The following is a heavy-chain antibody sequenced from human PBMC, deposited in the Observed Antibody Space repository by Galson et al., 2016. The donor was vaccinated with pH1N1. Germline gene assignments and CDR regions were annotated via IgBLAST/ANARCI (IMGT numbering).Heavy chain of an antibody. D-gene: IGHD3-3*01. Sequence: TLSLTCTVSGYSISSGYYWGWIRQPPGKGLEWIGSIYHSGSTYYNPSLKSRVTISVDTSKNQFSLKLSSVTAADKAVYYCARTSGYDFWSGYYANLDYYMDVWGKGTTVTVSS. V-gene: IGHV4-38-2*02. CDR1: GYSISSGYY. CDR2: IYHSGST. J-gene: IGHJ6*03. CDR3: ARTSGYDFWSGYYANLDYYMDV.